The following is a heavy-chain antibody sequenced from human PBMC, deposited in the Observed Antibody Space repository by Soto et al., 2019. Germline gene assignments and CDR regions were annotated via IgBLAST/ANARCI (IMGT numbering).Heavy chain of an antibody. CDR1: GGSISTYY. CDR2: IYYSGST. Sequence: SETLSLTCTVSGGSISTYYWTWIRQSPGKGLEWIGYIYYSGSTDYNPSLKSRVTISVDTSNNQFSLKLASVTAADTAVYYCARSTNYGSGIHFDYWGQGTLVTVSS. J-gene: IGHJ4*02. CDR3: ARSTNYGSGIHFDY. V-gene: IGHV4-59*01. D-gene: IGHD3-10*01.